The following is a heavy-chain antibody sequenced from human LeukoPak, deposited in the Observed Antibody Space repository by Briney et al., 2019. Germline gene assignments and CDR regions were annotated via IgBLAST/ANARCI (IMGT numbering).Heavy chain of an antibody. Sequence: GASVKVSCKASGGTFSSYAISWVRQAPGQGLEWMGGIIPIFGTANYAQKFQGRVTITADESTSTAYMELSSLRSEDTAVYYCATTVDTAMASNPFFDYWGQGTLVTVSS. V-gene: IGHV1-69*13. CDR3: ATTVDTAMASNPFFDY. J-gene: IGHJ4*02. CDR1: GGTFSSYA. CDR2: IIPIFGTA. D-gene: IGHD5-18*01.